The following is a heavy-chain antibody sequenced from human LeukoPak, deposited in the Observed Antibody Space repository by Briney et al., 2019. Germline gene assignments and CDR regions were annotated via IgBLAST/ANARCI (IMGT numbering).Heavy chain of an antibody. V-gene: IGHV3-20*04. CDR2: IKWNGGST. D-gene: IGHD3-10*01. J-gene: IGHJ3*02. CDR3: ARDFVMVRGGGAFDI. Sequence: GGSLRLSCAASGFTFDDYGMSWVRQAPGKGLEWVSGIKWNGGSTGYADSVKGRFTISRDNAKNSLYLQMNSLRAEDTALYYCARDFVMVRGGGAFDIWGQGTMVTVSS. CDR1: GFTFDDYG.